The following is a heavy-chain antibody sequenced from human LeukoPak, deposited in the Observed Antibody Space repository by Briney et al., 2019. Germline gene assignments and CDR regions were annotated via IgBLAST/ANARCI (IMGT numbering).Heavy chain of an antibody. Sequence: GGSLRLSCAASGFTFSSYSMNWVRQAPGKGLEWVSSISSSSSYIYYADSVKGRFTISRDNAKNSLYLQMNSLRAEDTAVYYCARAFLGTDAFDIWGQGTMVTVSS. J-gene: IGHJ3*02. CDR3: ARAFLGTDAFDI. CDR2: ISSSSSYI. V-gene: IGHV3-21*04. CDR1: GFTFSSYS.